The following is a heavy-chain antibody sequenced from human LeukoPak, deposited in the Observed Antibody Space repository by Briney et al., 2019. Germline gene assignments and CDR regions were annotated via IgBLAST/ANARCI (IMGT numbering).Heavy chain of an antibody. CDR2: ISSSSTI. J-gene: IGHJ6*03. V-gene: IGHV3-48*01. D-gene: IGHD2-2*01. CDR3: ARDPGPAASAPYYYYYMDV. Sequence: GGSLRLSCAASGFTFSSYSMNWVRQAPGKGLEWVSYISSSSTIYYADSVKGRFTISRDNAKNSLYLQMNSLRAEDTAVYYCARDPGPAASAPYYYYYMDVWGKGTTVTVSS. CDR1: GFTFSSYS.